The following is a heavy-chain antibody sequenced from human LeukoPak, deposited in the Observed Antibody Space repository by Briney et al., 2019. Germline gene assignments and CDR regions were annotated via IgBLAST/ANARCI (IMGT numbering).Heavy chain of an antibody. Sequence: GESLKISCKGSGYSFTSYWIGWVRQMPGKGLAWMGIIYPGDSDTRYSPSFQGQVTISADKSISTASLQWSSLKASDTAMYYCARHPLSATSLPSNAYCGGDCPYAFDIWGQGTMVTVSS. V-gene: IGHV5-51*01. CDR3: ARHPLSATSLPSNAYCGGDCPYAFDI. CDR2: IYPGDSDT. D-gene: IGHD2-21*02. CDR1: GYSFTSYW. J-gene: IGHJ3*02.